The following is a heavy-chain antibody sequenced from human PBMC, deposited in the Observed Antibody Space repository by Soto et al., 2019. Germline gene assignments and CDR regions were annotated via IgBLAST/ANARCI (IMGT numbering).Heavy chain of an antibody. D-gene: IGHD6-13*01. Sequence: PSETLSLTCTVSGGSISSGGYSWSWVRQHPGKGLEWIGNIYYSGRTYYNPSLKSRVTISVDTSKNQFSLKLSSVTAADTAVYYCARFAKEENPKVGSWYYFDYWGQGT. CDR3: ARFAKEENPKVGSWYYFDY. CDR1: GGSISSGGYS. J-gene: IGHJ4*02. V-gene: IGHV4-31*03. CDR2: IYYSGRT.